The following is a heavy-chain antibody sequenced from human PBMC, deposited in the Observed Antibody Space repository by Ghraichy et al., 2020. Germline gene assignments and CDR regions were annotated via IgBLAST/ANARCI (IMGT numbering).Heavy chain of an antibody. V-gene: IGHV3-48*01. CDR1: GFSFSDYS. D-gene: IGHD6-13*01. J-gene: IGHJ2*01. CDR2: ITGSSITI. Sequence: GESLNISCEGSGFSFSDYSMIWVRLTPRKALEWVSYITGSSITIFYTDYVKGRFTISRDNAKNSLYLQMNSLRAEDTAVYYCARLPLPRRAAVGDWYFDLWGRGTLVTVSS. CDR3: ARLPLPRRAAVGDWYFDL.